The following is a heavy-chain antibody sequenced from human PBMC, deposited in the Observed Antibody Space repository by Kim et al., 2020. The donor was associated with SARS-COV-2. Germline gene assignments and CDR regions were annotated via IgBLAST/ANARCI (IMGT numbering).Heavy chain of an antibody. CDR2: IIPIFGTA. CDR1: GGTFSSYA. V-gene: IGHV1-69*13. CDR3: ARVRDWVQLSTSFDY. D-gene: IGHD1-1*01. Sequence: SVKVSCKASGGTFSSYAISWVRQAPGQGLEWMGGIIPIFGTANYAQKFQGRVTITADESTSTAYMQLSSLRSEDTAVYYCARVRDWVQLSTSFDYWGQGTLVTVSS. J-gene: IGHJ4*02.